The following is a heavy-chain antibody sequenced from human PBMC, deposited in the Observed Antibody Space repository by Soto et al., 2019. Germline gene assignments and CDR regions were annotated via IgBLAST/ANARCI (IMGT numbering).Heavy chain of an antibody. V-gene: IGHV1-69*13. J-gene: IGHJ4*02. CDR2: IIPIFGTA. CDR1: GGTFSSYA. D-gene: IGHD1-26*01. Sequence: ASVKVSCKASGGTFSSYAISWVRQAPGQGLEWMGGIIPIFGTANYAQKFQGRVTITADESTSTAYMELSSLRSEDTAVYYCASGSGSYYPFDYWGQGTLVTVSS. CDR3: ASGSGSYYPFDY.